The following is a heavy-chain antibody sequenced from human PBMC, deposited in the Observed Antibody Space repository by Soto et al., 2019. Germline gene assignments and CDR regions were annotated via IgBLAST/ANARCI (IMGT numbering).Heavy chain of an antibody. J-gene: IGHJ4*02. Sequence: GGSLRLSCAASGFTFSSYDMHWVRQATGKGLEWVSAIGTAGDTYYPGSVKGRFTISRENAKNSLYLQMNSLRAEDTAVYYCARVGYGSGSYPFDYWGQGTLVTVSA. CDR3: ARVGYGSGSYPFDY. D-gene: IGHD3-10*01. CDR1: GFTFSSYD. V-gene: IGHV3-13*01. CDR2: IGTAGDT.